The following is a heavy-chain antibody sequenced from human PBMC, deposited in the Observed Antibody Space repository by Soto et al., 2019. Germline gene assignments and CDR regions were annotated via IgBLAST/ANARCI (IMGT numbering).Heavy chain of an antibody. CDR2: ICPGDSDT. CDR1: GYSFTSYW. J-gene: IGHJ6*02. CDR3: ARIKSLGAAGYYYYYYGMDV. V-gene: IGHV5-51*01. Sequence: GESLKISCKGSGYSFTSYWIGWVRQMPGKGLEWMGIICPGDSDTRYSPSFQGQVTISADKSISTAYLQWSSLKASDTAMYYCARIKSLGAAGYYYYYYGMDVWGQGTTVTVSS. D-gene: IGHD6-13*01.